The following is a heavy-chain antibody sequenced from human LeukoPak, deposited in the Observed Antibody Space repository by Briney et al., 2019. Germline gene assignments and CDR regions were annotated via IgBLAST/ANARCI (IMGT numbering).Heavy chain of an antibody. D-gene: IGHD6-6*01. Sequence: PGGSLRLSCAASGVTRNYMTWVRQAPGKGLEWVSVIYNGGTTYYADSVKGRFTISRDNSKSTLFVYLQMNSLRTDDTSLYYCAGGGEAARSLAYWGQGALATVSS. V-gene: IGHV3-66*02. CDR3: AGGGEAARSLAY. CDR2: IYNGGTT. CDR1: GVTRNY. J-gene: IGHJ4*02.